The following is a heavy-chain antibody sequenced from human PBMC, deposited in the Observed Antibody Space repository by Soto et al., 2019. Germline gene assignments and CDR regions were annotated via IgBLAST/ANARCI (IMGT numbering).Heavy chain of an antibody. V-gene: IGHV3-48*02. CDR1: GFTFSSYS. J-gene: IGHJ6*02. CDR2: ISSSSSTI. Sequence: LRLSCAASGFTFSSYSMNWVRQAPGKGLEWVSYISSSSSTIYYADSVKGRFTISRDNAKNSLYLQMNSLRDEDTAVYYCARDSPPPYYYYYGMDVWGQGTTVTVSS. CDR3: ARDSPPPYYYYYGMDV.